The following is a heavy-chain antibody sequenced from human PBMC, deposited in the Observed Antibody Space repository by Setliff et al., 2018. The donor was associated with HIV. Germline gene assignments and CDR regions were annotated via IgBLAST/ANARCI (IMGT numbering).Heavy chain of an antibody. D-gene: IGHD3-3*01. J-gene: IGHJ4*02. CDR3: AREHLYYNFWSGSHGSPDFNY. CDR1: GGSISGFY. Sequence: NPSETLSLTCTVSGGSISGFYWSWIRQSAGKGLERIGRIHTSGDSDFNPSLKSRVTMSVDTSKNQISLKVNSVTAADTALYFCAREHLYYNFWSGSHGSPDFNYWGQGTLVTVSS. V-gene: IGHV4-4*07. CDR2: IHTSGDS.